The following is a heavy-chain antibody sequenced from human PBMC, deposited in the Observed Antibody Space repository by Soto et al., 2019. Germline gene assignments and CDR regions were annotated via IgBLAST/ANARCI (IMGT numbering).Heavy chain of an antibody. V-gene: IGHV4-59*01. CDR2: AFYGGST. CDR1: GASINSEY. J-gene: IGHJ6*03. D-gene: IGHD1-26*01. CDR3: ARVVRSYLYDYFYYMDV. Sequence: SETLSLTCSVSGASINSEYWSWVRQPPGQGLEWIGYAFYGGSTYYSPSLKSRLTISIDTSKSQFSLRLNSVTTADTAVYYCARVVRSYLYDYFYYMDVWGKGTTVTVSS.